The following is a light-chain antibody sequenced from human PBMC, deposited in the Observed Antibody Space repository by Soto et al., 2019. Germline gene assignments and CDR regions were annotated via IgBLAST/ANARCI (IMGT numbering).Light chain of an antibody. Sequence: EIVLTQSPGSLSLSPGERATLSCRASQSVDSSFFAWYQQKPGQAPRLLIYGASNRATGIPDRCSGSGSGTDFTLTISRLEPEDFEVYDCQQYVSSVTFGQGTKVDIK. CDR1: QSVDSSF. J-gene: IGKJ1*01. CDR3: QQYVSSVT. CDR2: GAS. V-gene: IGKV3-20*01.